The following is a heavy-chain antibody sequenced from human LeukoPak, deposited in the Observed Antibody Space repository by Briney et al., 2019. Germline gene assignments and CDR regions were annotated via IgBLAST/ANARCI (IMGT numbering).Heavy chain of an antibody. J-gene: IGHJ6*02. D-gene: IGHD3-10*01. CDR2: ISYDGSNK. CDR1: GFTFSSYA. Sequence: GRSLRLSCAASGFTFSSYAMHWVRQAPGKGLEWVAVISYDGSNKYYADSVKGRFTISRDNSKNTPYLQMNSLRAEDTAVYYCAREARFGELLGYYYGMDVWGQGTTVTVSS. CDR3: AREARFGELLGYYYGMDV. V-gene: IGHV3-30*04.